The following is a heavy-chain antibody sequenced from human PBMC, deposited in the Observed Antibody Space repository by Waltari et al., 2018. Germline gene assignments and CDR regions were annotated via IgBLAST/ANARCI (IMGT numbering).Heavy chain of an antibody. J-gene: IGHJ3*02. CDR1: GYTFTDYY. CDR2: VDPEDGET. Sequence: EVQLVQSGAEVKKPGATVKISCKASGYTFTDYYMHWVQQAPGKGLEWMGRVDPEDGETRYAEKFQGRVTITADTSTDTAYMELSSLRSEDTAVYYCATPIAVAAPGAFDIWGQGTMVTVSS. V-gene: IGHV1-69-2*01. CDR3: ATPIAVAAPGAFDI. D-gene: IGHD6-19*01.